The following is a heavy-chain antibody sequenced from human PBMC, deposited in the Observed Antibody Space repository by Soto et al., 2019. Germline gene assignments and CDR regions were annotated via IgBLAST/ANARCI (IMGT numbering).Heavy chain of an antibody. J-gene: IGHJ5*02. D-gene: IGHD3-22*01. CDR2: ISGSGGVT. V-gene: IGHV3-23*01. CDR3: TRAYYDRSAYYLA. CDR1: GFTFTTYA. Sequence: PGGSLRLSCAASGFTFTTYAMSWVRQAPGKGLEWVSDISGSGGVTYYADSVKGRFTVSRDNFKNTLYLQMNSLRTEDTAMYFCTRAYYDRSAYYLAWGQGTLVTVSS.